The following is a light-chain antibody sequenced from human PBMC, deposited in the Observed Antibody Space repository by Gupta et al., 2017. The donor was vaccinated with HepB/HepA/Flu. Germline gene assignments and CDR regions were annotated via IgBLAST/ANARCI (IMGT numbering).Light chain of an antibody. CDR1: QSLTSSY. CDR2: GAS. CDR3: QHDRISIL. Sequence: EIVLTQSPGTLSLSPGDRATLSCRGSQSLTSSYVAWYQQRPDQAPRLIIYGASHRATGITVWFSGSGYAKDFTLTSSRREQEAVGLYYVQHDRISILFGHGTKVDIK. V-gene: IGKV3-20*01. J-gene: IGKJ2*01.